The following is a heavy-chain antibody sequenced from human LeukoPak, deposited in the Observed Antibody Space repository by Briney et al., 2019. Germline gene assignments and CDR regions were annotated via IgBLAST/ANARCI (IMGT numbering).Heavy chain of an antibody. V-gene: IGHV4-39*07. J-gene: IGHJ6*03. D-gene: IGHD2-8*02. CDR2: IYYSGST. CDR3: ARGNGGVFENYYYYYYMDV. Sequence: PSETLSLTCTVSGGSISSSSYYWGWICQPPGKGLEWIGSIYYSGSTNYNPSLKSRVTISVDMSKNQFSLKLSSVTAADTAVYYCARGNGGVFENYYYYYYMDVWGKGTTVTISS. CDR1: GGSISSSSYY.